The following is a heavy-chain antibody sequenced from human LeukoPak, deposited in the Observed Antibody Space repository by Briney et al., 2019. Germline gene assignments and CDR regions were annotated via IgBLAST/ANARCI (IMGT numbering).Heavy chain of an antibody. D-gene: IGHD5-18*01. Sequence: ASETLSLTCAVYGGSFSGYYWSWIRQPPGKGLEWIGEINHRGSTNYNPSLKSRVTISVDTSKNQFSLKLSSATAADTAVYYCATHGYSYGKYYYYYGMDVWGQGTTVTVSS. V-gene: IGHV4-34*01. CDR3: ATHGYSYGKYYYYYGMDV. CDR2: INHRGST. J-gene: IGHJ6*02. CDR1: GGSFSGYY.